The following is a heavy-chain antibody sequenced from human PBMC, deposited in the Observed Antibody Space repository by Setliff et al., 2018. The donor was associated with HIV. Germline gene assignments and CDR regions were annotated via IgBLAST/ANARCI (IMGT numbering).Heavy chain of an antibody. Sequence: GGSLRLSCAASGFTFSAYAMTWVRRAPGRGLEWVSYISSSGSTIYYADSVKGRFTISRDNAKNSLYLQMNSLRAEDTAVYYCAGDLGYCGGDCYPPEGYWGQGTLVTVSS. CDR3: AGDLGYCGGDCYPPEGY. CDR2: ISSSGSTI. CDR1: GFTFSAYA. J-gene: IGHJ4*02. D-gene: IGHD2-21*02. V-gene: IGHV3-48*04.